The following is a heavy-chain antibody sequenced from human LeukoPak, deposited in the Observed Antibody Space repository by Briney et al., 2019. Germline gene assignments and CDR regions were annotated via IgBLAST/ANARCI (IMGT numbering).Heavy chain of an antibody. CDR2: IGTAGDT. V-gene: IGHV3-13*01. CDR3: ARVRKYSGYYSWYFDL. J-gene: IGHJ2*01. CDR1: GFTFSSYD. D-gene: IGHD5-12*01. Sequence: GSLRLSCAASGFTFSSYDMHWVRQAPGKGLEWVSAIGTAGDTYYPGSAKGRFTISRENAKNSLYLQMNSLRAGDTPVYYCARVRKYSGYYSWYFDLWGRGTLVTVSS.